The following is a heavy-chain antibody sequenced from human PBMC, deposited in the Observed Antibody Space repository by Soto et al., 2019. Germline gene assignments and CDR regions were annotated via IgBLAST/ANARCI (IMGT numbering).Heavy chain of an antibody. CDR1: GFTFSSYA. J-gene: IGHJ4*02. Sequence: QVQLVESGGGVVQPGRSLRLSCAASGFTFSSYAMHWVRQAPGKGLEWVAVISYDGSNKYYADSVKGRFTISRDNSKNTLYLQMNSLRAEDTAVYYCAKPGIAVAGTRRSLQVDYWGQGTLVTVSS. V-gene: IGHV3-30-3*02. CDR2: ISYDGSNK. D-gene: IGHD6-19*01. CDR3: AKPGIAVAGTRRSLQVDY.